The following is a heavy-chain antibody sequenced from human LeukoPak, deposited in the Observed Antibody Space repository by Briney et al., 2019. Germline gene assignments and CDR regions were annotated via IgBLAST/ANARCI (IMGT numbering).Heavy chain of an antibody. CDR1: GDSISSNSYY. J-gene: IGHJ5*02. CDR3: ARQETGDWFDP. CDR2: IYYSGST. V-gene: IGHV4-39*01. Sequence: PSETLSLTCTVSGDSISSNSYYWGWIRQPPGKGLEWIGSIYYSGSTYYNPSLKSRVTISVDTSKNQFSLKLSSVTAADTAVYYCARQETGDWFDPWGQGTLVTVSS.